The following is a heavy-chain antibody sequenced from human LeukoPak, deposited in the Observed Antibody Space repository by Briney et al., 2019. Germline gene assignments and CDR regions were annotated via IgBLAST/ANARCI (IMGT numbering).Heavy chain of an antibody. V-gene: IGHV3-66*04. D-gene: IGHD3-22*01. CDR2: IYSGGST. J-gene: IGHJ5*02. CDR1: GFTFSSYG. CDR3: ARQLYYYDRFDP. Sequence: PGGSLRLSCAASGFTFSSYGMHWVRQAPGKGLEWVSVIYSGGSTYYADSVKGRFTISRDNSKNTLYLQMNSLRAEDTAVYYCARQLYYYDRFDPWGQGTLVTVSS.